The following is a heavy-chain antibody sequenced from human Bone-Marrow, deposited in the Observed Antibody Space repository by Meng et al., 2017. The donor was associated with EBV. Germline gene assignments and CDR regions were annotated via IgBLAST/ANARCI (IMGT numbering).Heavy chain of an antibody. J-gene: IGHJ4*02. V-gene: IGHV4-4*02. Sequence: QGQRHEQGPGLVKPSATLHLTCAVSGASIISSNWWSWARQPPANGLEWIGDIYHSGSTTSNPSLNSRVTISVDKSKNQFSLKLGSVTAADTAVYYCARIRVPAAPDYWGQGTLVTVSS. CDR3: ARIRVPAAPDY. CDR2: IYHSGST. CDR1: GASIISSNW. D-gene: IGHD2-2*01.